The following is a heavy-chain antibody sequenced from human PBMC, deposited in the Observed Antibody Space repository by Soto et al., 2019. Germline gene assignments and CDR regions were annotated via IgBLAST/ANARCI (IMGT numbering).Heavy chain of an antibody. Sequence: VQLQESGPGLVRPSETLSLTCTVSGGSISNSYWSWIRQSPGKGLEWIGYIYSSGSTNYNPSLMSRVTISIDTSKNQFSLKLSSLIAADTAVYYCEIHSPPFFYGSGPWDVWGQGTSVTVSS. J-gene: IGHJ6*02. D-gene: IGHD3-10*01. CDR1: GGSISNSY. CDR2: IYSSGST. V-gene: IGHV4-59*08. CDR3: EIHSPPFFYGSGPWDV.